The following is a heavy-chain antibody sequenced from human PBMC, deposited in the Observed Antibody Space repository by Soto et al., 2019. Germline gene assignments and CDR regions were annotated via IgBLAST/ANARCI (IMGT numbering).Heavy chain of an antibody. CDR3: AKQRGYSSGWYGAFDI. J-gene: IGHJ3*02. CDR1: GFTFTSYA. V-gene: IGHV3-23*01. CDR2: ISGSGGST. D-gene: IGHD6-19*01. Sequence: EVQLLESGGGLVPPGGSLRLSCAASGFTFTSYAMSWVRQAPGKGLEWVSLISGSGGSTYYADSVKGRFTISRDDSKNAVCLQMDRLRAGDTAVYYCAKQRGYSSGWYGAFDIWDQGTMVTVSS.